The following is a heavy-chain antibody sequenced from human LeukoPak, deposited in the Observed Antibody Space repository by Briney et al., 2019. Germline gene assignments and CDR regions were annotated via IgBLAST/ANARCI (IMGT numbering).Heavy chain of an antibody. V-gene: IGHV4-39*07. J-gene: IGHJ3*02. Sequence: SETLSLTCTVSGGSISSSGYYWGWIRQPPGKGLEWIGSIYYSGSTYYNPSLKSRVTISVDTSKNQVSLELSSVTAADTAVYYCARVGYCSSTTCYIKAFDIWGQGTVVTVSS. D-gene: IGHD2-2*02. CDR2: IYYSGST. CDR1: GGSISSSGYY. CDR3: ARVGYCSSTTCYIKAFDI.